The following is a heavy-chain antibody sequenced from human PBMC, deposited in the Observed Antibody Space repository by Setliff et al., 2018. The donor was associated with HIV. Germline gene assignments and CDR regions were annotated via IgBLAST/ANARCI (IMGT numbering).Heavy chain of an antibody. Sequence: PGGSLRLSCAASGFNFSTHTMNWIRQAPGKGLEWVSSISSSGTYIYYADSVKGRFTISRDNAKKSLHLQMNSLRAEDTALYYCAKAPGSSWSSPLESWGQGTLVTVSS. D-gene: IGHD6-13*01. CDR1: GFNFSTHT. J-gene: IGHJ4*02. CDR2: ISSSGTYI. V-gene: IGHV3-21*04. CDR3: AKAPGSSWSSPLES.